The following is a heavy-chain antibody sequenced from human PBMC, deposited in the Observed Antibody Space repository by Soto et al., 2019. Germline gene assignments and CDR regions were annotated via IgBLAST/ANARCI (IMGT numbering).Heavy chain of an antibody. V-gene: IGHV1-2*04. Sequence: ASVKVSCKASGYTFTGYYMHWVRQAPGQGLEWMGWINPNSGGTNYAQKIQGWVTMTRDTSISTAYMELSRLRSDDTAVYYCATGLIPDYYYGMDVWGQGTTVTVSS. D-gene: IGHD2-8*01. J-gene: IGHJ6*02. CDR3: ATGLIPDYYYGMDV. CDR2: INPNSGGT. CDR1: GYTFTGYY.